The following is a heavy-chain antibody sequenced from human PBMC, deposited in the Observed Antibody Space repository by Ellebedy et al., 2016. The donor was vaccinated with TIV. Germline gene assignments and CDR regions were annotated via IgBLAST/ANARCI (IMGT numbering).Heavy chain of an antibody. V-gene: IGHV3-23*01. D-gene: IGHD6-13*01. CDR2: ISGSGGST. CDR1: GFTFSSYA. J-gene: IGHJ4*02. CDR3: AKSSSSWVGVEDY. Sequence: GESLKISCAASGFTFSSYAMSWVRQAPGKGLEWVSAISGSGGSTYYADSVKGRFTISRDNSKNTLYLQMNSLRAEDTAVYYCAKSSSSWVGVEDYWGQGTLVTVSS.